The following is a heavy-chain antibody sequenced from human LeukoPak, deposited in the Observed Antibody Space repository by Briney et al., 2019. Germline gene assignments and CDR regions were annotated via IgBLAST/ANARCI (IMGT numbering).Heavy chain of an antibody. D-gene: IGHD2-15*01. J-gene: IGHJ4*02. CDR2: ISSSSSTI. V-gene: IGHV3-48*01. CDR1: GFTFSSYS. Sequence: QTGGSLRLSCAASGFTFSSYSMNWVRQAPGKGREWVSYISSSSSTIYYADSVKGRFTISRDNAKNSLYLQMNSLRAEDTAVYYCARAPLLIGYCSGGSCYPFDYWGQGTLVTVSS. CDR3: ARAPLLIGYCSGGSCYPFDY.